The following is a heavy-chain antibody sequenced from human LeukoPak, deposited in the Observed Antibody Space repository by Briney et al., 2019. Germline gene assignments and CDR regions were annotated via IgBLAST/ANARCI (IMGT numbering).Heavy chain of an antibody. CDR3: ARQGDCTNGVCTGYYYYGMDV. V-gene: IGHV5-10-1*01. CDR2: IDPSDSYT. J-gene: IGHJ6*02. D-gene: IGHD2-8*01. CDR1: GXSFTSYC. Sequence: GESLKISFKGSGXSFTSYCISWVRQMPGKGLEWMGRIDPSDSYTNYSPSFQGHVTISADKSISTAYLQWSSLKASDTAMYYCARQGDCTNGVCTGYYYYGMDVWGQGTTVTVSS.